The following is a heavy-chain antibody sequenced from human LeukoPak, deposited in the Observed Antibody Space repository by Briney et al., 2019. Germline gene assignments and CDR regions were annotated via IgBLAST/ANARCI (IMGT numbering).Heavy chain of an antibody. V-gene: IGHV4-59*08. CDR1: GGSIGRYR. D-gene: IGHD3-16*02. CDR3: ASSSYVWGSYRYTDTPYYFDY. CDR2: VSDSGST. J-gene: IGHJ4*02. Sequence: PSETLSLNCTVSGGSIGRYRWSWIRQPPGRRLEYIGLVSDSGSTNYNPSLKSRVTISVDTSKNQFSLKLSSVTAADTAVYYCASSSYVWGSYRYTDTPYYFDYWGQRTLVTVSS.